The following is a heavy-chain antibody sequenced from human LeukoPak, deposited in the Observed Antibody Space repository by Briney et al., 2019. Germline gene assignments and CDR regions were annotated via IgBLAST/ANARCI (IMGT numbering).Heavy chain of an antibody. CDR2: IKQDGSEK. CDR1: GFTVSSNY. D-gene: IGHD3-16*01. Sequence: PGGSLRLSCAASGFTVSSNYMSWVRQAPGKGLEWVANIKQDGSEKYYVDSVKGRFTISRDNAKNSLYLQMNSLRAEDTAVYYCASWGGLADYWGQGTLVTVSS. J-gene: IGHJ4*02. CDR3: ASWGGLADY. V-gene: IGHV3-7*01.